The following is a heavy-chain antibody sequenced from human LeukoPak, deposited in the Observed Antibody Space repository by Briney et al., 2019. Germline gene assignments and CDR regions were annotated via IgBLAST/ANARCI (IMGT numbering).Heavy chain of an antibody. J-gene: IGHJ5*02. V-gene: IGHV1-46*01. CDR1: GYTFTSYY. CDR3: ARDLLSRITMVRGVIMFDP. D-gene: IGHD3-10*01. CDR2: INPSGGST. Sequence: GASVKVSCKASGYTFTSYYMHWVPQAPGQGLEWMGIINPSGGSTSYARKFQGRVTMTRDTSTSTVYMELSSLRSEDTAVYYCARDLLSRITMVRGVIMFDPWGQGTLVTVSS.